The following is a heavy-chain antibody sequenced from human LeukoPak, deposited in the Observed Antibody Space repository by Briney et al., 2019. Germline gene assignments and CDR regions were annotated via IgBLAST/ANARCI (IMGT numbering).Heavy chain of an antibody. D-gene: IGHD4-23*01. CDR1: GGSISSSSYY. CDR3: ARLRGYDRRSWFDP. J-gene: IGHJ5*02. CDR2: IYYSGST. Sequence: PSETLSLTCTVSGGSISSSSYYWGWIRQPPGKGLERIGTIYYSGSTYYNPSLKSRVTISVDRSKNQFSLKLSSVTAADTAVYYCARLRGYDRRSWFDPWGQGTLVTVSS. V-gene: IGHV4-39*01.